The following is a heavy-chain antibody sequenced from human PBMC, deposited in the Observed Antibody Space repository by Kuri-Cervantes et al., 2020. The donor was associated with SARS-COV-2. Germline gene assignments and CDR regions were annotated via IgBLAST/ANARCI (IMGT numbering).Heavy chain of an antibody. CDR1: GYSFTSYW. D-gene: IGHD4-17*01. V-gene: IGHV5-51*01. Sequence: GGSLRLSCKGSGYSFTSYWIGWVRQMPGKGLEWMGIIYPGDSDTGYSPSFQGQVTISADKSISTAFLQWSSLKASDTAMYYCARRAYGEQVDYYYMDVWGKGTTVTVSS. J-gene: IGHJ6*03. CDR3: ARRAYGEQVDYYYMDV. CDR2: IYPGDSDT.